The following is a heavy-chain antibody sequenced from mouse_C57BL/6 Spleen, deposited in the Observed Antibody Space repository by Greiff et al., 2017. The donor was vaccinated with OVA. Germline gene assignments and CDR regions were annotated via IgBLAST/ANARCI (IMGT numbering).Heavy chain of an antibody. V-gene: IGHV6-3*01. CDR2: IRLKSDNYAT. CDR3: TVYYYGSSYGY. J-gene: IGHJ2*01. Sequence: EVKVEESGGGLVQPGGSMKLSCVASGFTFSNYWMNWVRQSPEKGLEWVAQIRLKSDNYATHYAESVKGRFTISRDDSKSSVYLQMNNLRAEDTGIYYCTVYYYGSSYGYWGQGTTLTVSS. CDR1: GFTFSNYW. D-gene: IGHD1-1*01.